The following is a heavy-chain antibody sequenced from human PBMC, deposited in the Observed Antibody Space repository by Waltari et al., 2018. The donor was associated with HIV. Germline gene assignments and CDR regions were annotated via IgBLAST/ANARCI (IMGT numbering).Heavy chain of an antibody. Sequence: EVQLLESGGDLQQPGGSLRLSCAASGFIFSSYAMSWVRQAPGRGLEWVSSINGGTTGIFYAYSVKGRFTISRDSSKNTLYLQMNSLRAEDTAVYYCAKDRSYDSSGYFDYWGEGTLVTVSS. CDR3: AKDRSYDSSGYFDY. J-gene: IGHJ4*02. CDR1: GFIFSSYA. D-gene: IGHD3-22*01. V-gene: IGHV3-23*01. CDR2: INGGTTGI.